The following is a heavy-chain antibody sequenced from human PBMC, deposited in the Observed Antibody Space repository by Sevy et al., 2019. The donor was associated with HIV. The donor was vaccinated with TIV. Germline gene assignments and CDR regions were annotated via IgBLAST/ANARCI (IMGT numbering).Heavy chain of an antibody. Sequence: GGSLRLSCAASGFPFSSYAMSWVRQAPGKGLEWVSVINGGGGGTYYADSVKGRFTISRDNSKNTLYLLLNSLRAEDTAVYYCAKDGHYYDSSADYLNYFDYWGQGTLVTVSS. V-gene: IGHV3-23*01. D-gene: IGHD3-22*01. CDR2: INGGGGGT. CDR3: AKDGHYYDSSADYLNYFDY. CDR1: GFPFSSYA. J-gene: IGHJ4*02.